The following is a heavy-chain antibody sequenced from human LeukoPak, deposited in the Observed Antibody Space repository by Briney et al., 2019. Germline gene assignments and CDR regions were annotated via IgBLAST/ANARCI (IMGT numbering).Heavy chain of an antibody. V-gene: IGHV3-21*01. Sequence: PGGSLRLSCAASGFTFTTFNMNWVRQSPGKGLEWVSCISSSSDYIYYADSVKGRFTISRDNSRNSLYLQMNSLRAEDTAVYYCAGRDYDDYFFDSWGQGTLVTVSS. J-gene: IGHJ4*02. CDR2: ISSSSDYI. CDR1: GFTFTTFN. CDR3: AGRDYDDYFFDS. D-gene: IGHD4-17*01.